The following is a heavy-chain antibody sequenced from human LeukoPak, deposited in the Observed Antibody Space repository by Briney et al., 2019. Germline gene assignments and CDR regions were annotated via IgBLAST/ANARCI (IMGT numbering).Heavy chain of an antibody. Sequence: GSLRLSCAASGFTFSTYSMNWVRQAPGKGLEWVAYISGSGNSIYCADSVKGRFTISRDNARNSLYLQMSSLTNEDTAVYYCAREIYGGCLNSWGQGTLVSVSS. CDR1: GFTFSTYS. CDR3: AREIYGGCLNS. J-gene: IGHJ4*02. V-gene: IGHV3-48*02. CDR2: ISGSGNSI. D-gene: IGHD4-23*01.